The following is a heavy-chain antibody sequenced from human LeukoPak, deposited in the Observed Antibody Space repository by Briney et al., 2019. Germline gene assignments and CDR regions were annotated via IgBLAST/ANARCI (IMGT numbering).Heavy chain of an antibody. CDR2: ISSSGSIM. CDR3: ARDISSY. Sequence: TXSXYXMGXIRQAPGKGLEWVSYISSSGSIMYYADSVKGRFTISRDNAKNSLYLQMNSLRAEDTAVYYCARDISSYWGQGTLVTVSS. D-gene: IGHD2/OR15-2a*01. CDR1: TXSXYX. V-gene: IGHV3-11*01. J-gene: IGHJ4*02.